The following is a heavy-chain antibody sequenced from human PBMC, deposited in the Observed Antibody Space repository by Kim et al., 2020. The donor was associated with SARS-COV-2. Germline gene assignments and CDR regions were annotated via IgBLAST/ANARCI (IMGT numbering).Heavy chain of an antibody. CDR2: IIPIFGTA. Sequence: SVKVSCKASGGTFSSYAISWVRQAPGQGLEWMGGIIPIFGTANYAQKFQGRVTITADESTSTAYMELSSLRSEDTAVYYCARGRRWLQGSVDAFDIWGQGTMVTVSS. J-gene: IGHJ3*02. V-gene: IGHV1-69*13. CDR1: GGTFSSYA. D-gene: IGHD5-12*01. CDR3: ARGRRWLQGSVDAFDI.